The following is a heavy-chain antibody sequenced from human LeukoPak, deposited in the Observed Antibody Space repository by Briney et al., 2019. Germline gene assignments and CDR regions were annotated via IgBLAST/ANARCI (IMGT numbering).Heavy chain of an antibody. CDR2: IYSGGST. Sequence: GGSLRLSCAASGFTVSSNYMSWDRQAPGKGLEWVSVIYSGGSTYYADSVKGRFTISRDNSKNTLYLQMNSLRAEDTAVYYCARDHNYYYYMDVWGKGTTVTVSS. J-gene: IGHJ6*03. CDR1: GFTVSSNY. CDR3: ARDHNYYYYMDV. V-gene: IGHV3-53*01.